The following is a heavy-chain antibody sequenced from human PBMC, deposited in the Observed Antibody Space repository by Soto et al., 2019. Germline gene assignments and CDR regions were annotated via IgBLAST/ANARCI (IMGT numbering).Heavy chain of an antibody. J-gene: IGHJ3*02. CDR1: GGSISSSSYY. V-gene: IGHV4-39*01. D-gene: IGHD5-12*01. Sequence: KTSETLSLTCTVSGGSISSSSYYWGWIRQPPGKGLEWIGSIYYSGSTYYNPSLKSRVTISVDTSKNQFSLKLSSVTAADTAVYYCARFSGYDAFDIWGQGTMVTVSS. CDR3: ARFSGYDAFDI. CDR2: IYYSGST.